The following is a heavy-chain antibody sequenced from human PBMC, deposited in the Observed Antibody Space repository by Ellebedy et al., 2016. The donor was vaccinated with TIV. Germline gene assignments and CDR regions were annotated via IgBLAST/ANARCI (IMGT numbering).Heavy chain of an antibody. CDR2: ISAYNGNT. CDR3: ARTILWFRAGGEFDY. V-gene: IGHV1-18*01. Sequence: AASVKVSCKASGYTFTSYGISWVRQAPGQGLEWMGWISAYNGNTNYAQKLQGRVTMTTDTSTSTAYMELRSLRSDDTAVYYCARTILWFRAGGEFDYWGQGTLVTVSS. D-gene: IGHD2-21*01. CDR1: GYTFTSYG. J-gene: IGHJ4*02.